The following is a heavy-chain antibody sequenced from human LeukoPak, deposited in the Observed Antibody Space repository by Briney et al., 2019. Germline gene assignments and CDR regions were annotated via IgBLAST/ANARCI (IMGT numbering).Heavy chain of an antibody. CDR3: ATDGAWCDT. CDR2: INIGGTNT. J-gene: IGHJ5*02. CDR1: GFTFNDYY. Sequence: GGSLRLSCAASGFTFNDYYMSWIRQAPGKGLEWLSYINIGGTNTHYADSVKGRFTISRDNAKKSLYLEMNNLRAEDTAVYYCATDGAWCDTWGQGVLVTGYS. V-gene: IGHV3-11*01.